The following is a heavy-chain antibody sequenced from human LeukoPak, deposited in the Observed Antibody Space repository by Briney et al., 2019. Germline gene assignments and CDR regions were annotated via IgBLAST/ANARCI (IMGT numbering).Heavy chain of an antibody. Sequence: SETLSLTCTVSGGSINTFYWSWIRQPGGKGLDWIGRIYTRGNTNYNPSLKSRVTISVDTSKNQFSLKLSSVTAADTAVYYCARDHYNWNSYYFDYWGQGTLVTVSS. J-gene: IGHJ4*02. CDR2: IYTRGNT. D-gene: IGHD1-7*01. V-gene: IGHV4-4*07. CDR1: GGSINTFY. CDR3: ARDHYNWNSYYFDY.